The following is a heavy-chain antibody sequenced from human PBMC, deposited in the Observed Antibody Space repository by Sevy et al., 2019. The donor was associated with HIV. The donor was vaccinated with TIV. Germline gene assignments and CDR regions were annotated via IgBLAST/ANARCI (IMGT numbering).Heavy chain of an antibody. CDR1: GFTFSSYS. CDR3: ARVTEYYYDSSGYYHRYYGMDV. D-gene: IGHD3-22*01. V-gene: IGHV3-21*01. J-gene: IGHJ6*02. Sequence: GGSLRLSCAASGFTFSSYSMNWVRQAPGKGLEWVSSISSSSSYIYYADSVKGRFTISRDNAKNSLYLQMNSLRAEDTAVYYCARVTEYYYDSSGYYHRYYGMDVWGQGTTVTVSS. CDR2: ISSSSSYI.